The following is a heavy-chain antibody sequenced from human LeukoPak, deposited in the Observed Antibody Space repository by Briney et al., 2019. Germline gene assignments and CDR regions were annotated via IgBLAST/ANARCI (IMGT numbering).Heavy chain of an antibody. CDR2: ISAYNGNT. V-gene: IGHV1-18*01. CDR3: AKDEGVANRWFDP. CDR1: GYTFTSYD. J-gene: IGHJ5*02. Sequence: ASVKVSCKASGYTFTSYDINWVRQATGQGLEWMGWISAYNGNTKYAQKVQGRVTITADESTTTAYMELTGLRSEDTAVYYCAKDEGVANRWFDPWGQGTLVTVSS. D-gene: IGHD5-12*01.